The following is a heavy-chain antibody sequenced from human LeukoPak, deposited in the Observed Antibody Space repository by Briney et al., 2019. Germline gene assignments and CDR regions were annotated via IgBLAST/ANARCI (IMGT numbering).Heavy chain of an antibody. CDR3: ARKGGSKVRGVTMDAFDM. V-gene: IGHV4-59*01. CDR1: GASISSYY. J-gene: IGHJ3*02. CDR2: IYYSGST. Sequence: SETLSLTCTVSGASISSYYWSWIRQPPGKGLEWIGYIYYSGSTNYNPSLKSRVTISVDTSKNQFSLRLSSVTAADTAVYYCARKGGSKVRGVTMDAFDMWGQGTMVTVSS. D-gene: IGHD3-10*01.